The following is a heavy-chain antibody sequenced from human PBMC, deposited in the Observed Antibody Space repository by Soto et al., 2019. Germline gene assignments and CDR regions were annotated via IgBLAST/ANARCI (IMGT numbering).Heavy chain of an antibody. CDR2: IDDSSTYI. CDR3: SRYWGSPDPIYS. D-gene: IGHD7-27*01. V-gene: IGHV3-21*01. CDR1: GFLFSSYT. J-gene: IGHJ5*02. Sequence: GGSLRLSCTASGFLFSSYTMNWVRQAPGKGLEWVSSIDDSSTYIYYADSLKGRFTISRDNAQNSLYLQLNSLRVEDTAVYYWSRYWGSPDPIYSWGQGSLVTVSS.